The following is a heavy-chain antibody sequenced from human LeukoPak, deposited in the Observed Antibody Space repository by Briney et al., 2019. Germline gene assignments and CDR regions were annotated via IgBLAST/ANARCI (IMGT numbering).Heavy chain of an antibody. CDR2: IYYSGST. CDR3: ARDRYYYDSSGYRFFDY. D-gene: IGHD3-22*01. V-gene: IGHV4-59*01. J-gene: IGHJ4*02. CDR1: GGSISSYY. Sequence: SETLSLTCTVSGGSISSYYWSWIRQPPGKGLEYIGYIYYSGSTNYNPSLKSRVTISVDTSKNQFSLKLSSVTAADTAVYYCARDRYYYDSSGYRFFDYWGQGTLVTVSS.